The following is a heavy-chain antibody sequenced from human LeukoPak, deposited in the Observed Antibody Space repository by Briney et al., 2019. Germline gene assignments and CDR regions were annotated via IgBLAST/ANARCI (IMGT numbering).Heavy chain of an antibody. CDR3: ARELGYCSSTSCLNWFDP. D-gene: IGHD2-2*01. J-gene: IGHJ5*02. V-gene: IGHV3-21*04. CDR1: GFTFSSYS. CDR2: ISSSSSYI. Sequence: PGGSLRLSCAASGFTFSSYSMNWVRQAPGKGLEWVSSISSSSSYIYYADSVKGRFTISRDNAKNSLYLQMNSLRAEDTAVYYCARELGYCSSTSCLNWFDPWGQGTLVTVSS.